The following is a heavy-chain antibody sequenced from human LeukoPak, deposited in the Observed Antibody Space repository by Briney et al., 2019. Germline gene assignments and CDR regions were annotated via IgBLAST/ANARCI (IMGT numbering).Heavy chain of an antibody. Sequence: PGGSLRLSCVVSGFTFNNYAMHWVRQAPGKGLEWVAVVSSDGTTKYYGDSGKGRFTISRDNAKNSLYLQMNSLRAEDTALYYCAKENYYDSSGPTGYYYGMDVWGQGTTVTVSS. CDR3: AKENYYDSSGPTGYYYGMDV. J-gene: IGHJ6*02. D-gene: IGHD3-22*01. CDR2: VSSDGTTK. CDR1: GFTFNNYA. V-gene: IGHV3-30*04.